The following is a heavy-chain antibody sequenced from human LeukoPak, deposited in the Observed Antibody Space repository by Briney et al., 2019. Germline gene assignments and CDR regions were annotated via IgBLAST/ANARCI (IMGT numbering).Heavy chain of an antibody. CDR3: ARDKFYSSSYFDY. Sequence: PGGSLRLSCAASGFTFSSYGMHWVRQAPGKGLEWVAFIRYDGSNKYYADSVKGRFTISRDNSKNTLYLQMNSLRAEDTAVYYCARDKFYSSSYFDYWGQGTLVTVSS. CDR2: IRYDGSNK. V-gene: IGHV3-30*02. CDR1: GFTFSSYG. J-gene: IGHJ4*02. D-gene: IGHD6-13*01.